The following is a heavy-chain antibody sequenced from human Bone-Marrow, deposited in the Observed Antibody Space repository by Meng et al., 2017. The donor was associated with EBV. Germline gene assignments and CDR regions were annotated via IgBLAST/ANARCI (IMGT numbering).Heavy chain of an antibody. D-gene: IGHD3-22*01. Sequence: VGARGGLGKGGGRLMLSGAASCFTFSDYCMSLIRQSPGKGLECVAYIRSSGRTIYYADTVKGRFTISSDNAKNAQYLQMNSLRAEDTAVYYCARDGGDSSGYYYDYWGQGTLVTVSS. CDR3: ARDGGDSSGYYYDY. V-gene: IGHV3-11*01. J-gene: IGHJ4*02. CDR2: IRSSGRTI. CDR1: CFTFSDYC.